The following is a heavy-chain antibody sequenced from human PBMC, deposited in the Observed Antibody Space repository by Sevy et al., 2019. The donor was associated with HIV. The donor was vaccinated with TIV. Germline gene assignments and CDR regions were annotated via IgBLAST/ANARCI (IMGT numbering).Heavy chain of an antibody. V-gene: IGHV3-9*01. CDR3: ANDLYRGCDGINCYSYYYYFYGLDV. CDR2: ISWNSGSI. D-gene: IGHD2-21*01. Sequence: GGSLRLSCTASGFAFHDHAMHWVRQAPGKGLEWVSGISWNSGSIGYAESVKGRFTISRDNAKQSIYLQMNNLRPDDTALYYCANDLYRGCDGINCYSYYYYFYGLDVWGQRTTVTVSS. CDR1: GFAFHDHA. J-gene: IGHJ6*02.